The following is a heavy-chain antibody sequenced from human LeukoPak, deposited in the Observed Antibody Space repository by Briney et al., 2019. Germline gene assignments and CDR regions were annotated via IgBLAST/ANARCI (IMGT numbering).Heavy chain of an antibody. Sequence: KPSETLSLTCTVSGASINSSPYYWTWIRQPAGKGLEWIGHIFTTGPGSYNPSLRSRVTISRDTSKNEFSLSLNSLTAADTAVYYCAGSWNAERSFDPWGQGTLVTVSS. CDR2: IFTTGPG. CDR3: AGSWNAERSFDP. D-gene: IGHD1-1*01. CDR1: GASINSSPYY. V-gene: IGHV4-61*09. J-gene: IGHJ5*02.